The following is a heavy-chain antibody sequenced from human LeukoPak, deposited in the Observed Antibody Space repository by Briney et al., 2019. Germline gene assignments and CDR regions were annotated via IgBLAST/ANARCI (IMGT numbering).Heavy chain of an antibody. D-gene: IGHD4/OR15-4a*01. CDR1: GFTFSSYS. V-gene: IGHV3-23*01. CDR2: ISGSGGST. J-gene: IGHJ6*02. Sequence: GGSLRLSCAASGFTFSSYSMNWVRQAPGKGLEWVSAISGSGGSTYYADSVKGRFTISRDNSKNTLFLQMNSLRAEDTAVYYCAKAGALYYYGMDVWGQGTTVTVSS. CDR3: AKAGALYYYGMDV.